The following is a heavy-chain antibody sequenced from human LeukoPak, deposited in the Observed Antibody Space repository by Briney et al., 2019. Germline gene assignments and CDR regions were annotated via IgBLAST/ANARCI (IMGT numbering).Heavy chain of an antibody. CDR2: IYSGGST. V-gene: IGHV3-53*01. Sequence: AGGSLRLSCAASGFTVSSNYMIWVRQAPGKGLEWVSVIYSGGSTYYADSVKGRFTISRDNSKNTLYLQMNSLRAEDTAVYYCARADYYDSSGYYFSGFDYWGQGTLVTVSS. J-gene: IGHJ4*02. CDR1: GFTVSSNY. CDR3: ARADYYDSSGYYFSGFDY. D-gene: IGHD3-22*01.